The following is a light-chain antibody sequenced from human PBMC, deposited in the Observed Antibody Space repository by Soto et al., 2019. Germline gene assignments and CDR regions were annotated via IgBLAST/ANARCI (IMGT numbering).Light chain of an antibody. Sequence: QAVVTQPPSVSGAPGQRLTISCTGSSSNIGAGYDVHWYQQLPGTAPKLLIFGYNNRPSGVPDRFSGSKSGTSASLAITGLQAEDEADYYCQSYDSSLSGYVFGPGIKLTVL. CDR1: SSNIGAGYD. V-gene: IGLV1-40*01. CDR3: QSYDSSLSGYV. J-gene: IGLJ1*01. CDR2: GYN.